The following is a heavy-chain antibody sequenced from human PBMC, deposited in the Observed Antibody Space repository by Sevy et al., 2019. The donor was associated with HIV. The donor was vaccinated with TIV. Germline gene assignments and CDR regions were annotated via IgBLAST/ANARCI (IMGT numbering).Heavy chain of an antibody. CDR2: IYYSGST. V-gene: IGHV4-59*01. J-gene: IGHJ6*03. CDR1: GGSISSYY. Sequence: SETLSLTCTVSGGSISSYYWSWIRQPPGKGLEWIGYIYYSGSTNYNPSLKSRVTISVDTSKNQFSLKLSSVTAADTAVYYCARAKAPYGSGSYYNGGSGYYYYMDVWGKGTTVTVSS. D-gene: IGHD3-10*01. CDR3: ARAKAPYGSGSYYNGGSGYYYYMDV.